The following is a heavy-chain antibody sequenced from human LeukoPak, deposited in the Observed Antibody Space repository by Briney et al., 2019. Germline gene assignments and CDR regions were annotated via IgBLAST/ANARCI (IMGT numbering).Heavy chain of an antibody. V-gene: IGHV4-59*08. CDR2: IYYSGST. J-gene: IGHJ4*02. CDR1: GSSISSYY. CDR3: ARRGYDSSGYDY. D-gene: IGHD3-22*01. Sequence: PSETLSLTCTVSGSSISSYYWSWIRQPPGKGLEWIGYIYYSGSTNYNPSLKSRVTISVDTSKNQFSLKLSSVTAADTAVYYCARRGYDSSGYDYWGQGTLVTVSS.